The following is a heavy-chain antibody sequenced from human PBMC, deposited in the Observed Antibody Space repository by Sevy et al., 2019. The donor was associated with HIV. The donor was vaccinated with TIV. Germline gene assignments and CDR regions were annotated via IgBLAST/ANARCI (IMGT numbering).Heavy chain of an antibody. CDR1: GGSISSSSYY. V-gene: IGHV4-39*01. Sequence: SETLSLTCTVSGGSISSSSYYWGWIRQPPGKRLEWIGSIYYSGSTYYNPSLKSRVTISVDTSKNQFSLKLSSVTAADTAVYYCARLDFWSGYPYFDYWGQGTLVTVSS. CDR3: ARLDFWSGYPYFDY. CDR2: IYYSGST. J-gene: IGHJ4*02. D-gene: IGHD3-3*01.